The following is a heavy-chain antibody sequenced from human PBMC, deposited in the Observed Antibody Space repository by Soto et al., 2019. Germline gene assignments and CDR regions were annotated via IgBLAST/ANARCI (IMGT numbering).Heavy chain of an antibody. CDR1: GFTFSAYT. V-gene: IGHV3-30-3*01. J-gene: IGHJ3*02. CDR2: ISYDGNNE. CDR3: ARDGYSGRSDGFDI. Sequence: QVQLVESGGGVVQPGRSLRLSCAASGFTFSAYTMHWVRQPPSKGLEWVAVISYDGNNERYTDPVKGRFTVSRDNSKSTLYLQMNSLKSEDTAVYYCARDGYSGRSDGFDIWGQGTMVTVSS. D-gene: IGHD1-26*01.